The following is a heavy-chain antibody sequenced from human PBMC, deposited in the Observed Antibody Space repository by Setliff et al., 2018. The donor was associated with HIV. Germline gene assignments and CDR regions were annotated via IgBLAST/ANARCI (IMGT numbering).Heavy chain of an antibody. CDR3: ARGLPATNGVWIDY. V-gene: IGHV4-38-2*01. J-gene: IGHJ4*02. Sequence: PSETLSLTCAVSGYSISSGYYWGWIRQPPGKGLEWIGSIYHSGSTYDSPSLKSRVTMSFDTSKNQFSLNLNSVTAADTAVYYCARGLPATNGVWIDYWGQGTLVTVSS. D-gene: IGHD2-8*01. CDR2: IYHSGST. CDR1: GYSISSGYY.